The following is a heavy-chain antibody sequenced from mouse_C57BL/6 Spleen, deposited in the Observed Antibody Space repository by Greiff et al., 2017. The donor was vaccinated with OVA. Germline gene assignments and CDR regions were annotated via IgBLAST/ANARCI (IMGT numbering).Heavy chain of an antibody. CDR3: AREEPPYAMDY. J-gene: IGHJ4*01. CDR2: IYPGDGDT. Sequence: VQLQQSGPELVKPGASVKISCKASGYAFSSSWMNWVKQRPGKGLEWIGRIYPGDGDTNYNGKFKGKATLTADKSSSTAYMQLSSLTSEDSAVYFCAREEPPYAMDYWGQGTSVTVSS. V-gene: IGHV1-82*01. CDR1: GYAFSSSW.